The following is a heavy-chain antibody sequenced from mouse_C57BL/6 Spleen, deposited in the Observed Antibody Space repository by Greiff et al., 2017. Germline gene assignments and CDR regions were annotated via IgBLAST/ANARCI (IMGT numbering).Heavy chain of an antibody. CDR2: IRNKANGYTT. CDR1: GFTFTDYY. CDR3: ARYNWKGFDY. V-gene: IGHV7-3*01. J-gene: IGHJ2*01. D-gene: IGHD4-1*02. Sequence: EVHLVASGGGLVQPGGSLSLSCAASGFTFTDYYMSWVRQPPGKALEWLGFIRNKANGYTTEYSASVKGRFTISRDNSQSILYLQMNALRAEDSATYYCARYNWKGFDYWGQGTTLTVSS.